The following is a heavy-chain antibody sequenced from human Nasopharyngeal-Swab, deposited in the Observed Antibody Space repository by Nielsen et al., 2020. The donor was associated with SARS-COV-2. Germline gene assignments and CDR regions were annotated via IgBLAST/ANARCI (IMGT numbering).Heavy chain of an antibody. Sequence: ASVKVSCKASGYTFTSSHMHWVRQAPGQGLEWMGIINPSGGSTSYAQKFQGRVTMTRDTSTSTVYMELSSLRSEDTAVYYCARGRGGDRSGGRCSYDAFDIWGQGTMVTVSS. V-gene: IGHV1-46*01. CDR1: GYTFTSSH. J-gene: IGHJ3*02. D-gene: IGHD2-15*01. CDR2: INPSGGST. CDR3: ARGRGGDRSGGRCSYDAFDI.